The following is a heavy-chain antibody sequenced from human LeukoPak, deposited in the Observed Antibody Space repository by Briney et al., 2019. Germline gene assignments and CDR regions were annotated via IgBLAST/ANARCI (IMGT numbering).Heavy chain of an antibody. D-gene: IGHD6-13*01. Sequence: PSQTLSLTCTVSGGSISSGDYYWSWIRQPPGKGLEWIGYIHYSGSTYYNPSLKSRVAISVDTSKNQFSLKLSSVTAADTAVYYCVGDALYSSTWYPGPWGQGTLVTVSS. J-gene: IGHJ5*02. V-gene: IGHV4-30-4*01. CDR1: GGSISSGDYY. CDR2: IHYSGST. CDR3: VGDALYSSTWYPGP.